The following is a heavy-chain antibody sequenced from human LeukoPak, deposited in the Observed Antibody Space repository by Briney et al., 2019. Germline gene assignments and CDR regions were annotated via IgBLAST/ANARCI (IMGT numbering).Heavy chain of an antibody. V-gene: IGHV3-23*01. Sequence: GGSLRLSCAAAGFTFTGFAMSWVRQAPGKGPEWVSRIGGSSGSTYYADSVKGRFTISRDNSKKTLYLQMNSLRADDTAVYYCAKMKGPGLYYHYSMDVWGKGTTVIVSS. J-gene: IGHJ6*03. CDR1: GFTFTGFA. CDR2: IGGSSGST. CDR3: AKMKGPGLYYHYSMDV.